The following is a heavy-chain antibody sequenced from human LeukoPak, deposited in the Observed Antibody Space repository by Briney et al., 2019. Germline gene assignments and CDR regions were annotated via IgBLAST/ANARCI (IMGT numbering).Heavy chain of an antibody. CDR2: IYTSGST. J-gene: IGHJ4*02. CDR3: ARAYYGGNSDYFDY. Sequence: SETLSLTCTVSGGSISSGSYYWSWIRQPAGKGLEWIGRIYTSGSTNYNPSLKSRVTISVDTSKNQFSLKLSSVTAADTAVYYCARAYYGGNSDYFDYWGQGTLVTVSS. D-gene: IGHD4-23*01. V-gene: IGHV4-61*02. CDR1: GGSISSGSYY.